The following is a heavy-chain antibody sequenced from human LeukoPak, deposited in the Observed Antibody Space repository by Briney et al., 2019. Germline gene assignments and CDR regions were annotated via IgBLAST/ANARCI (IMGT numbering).Heavy chain of an antibody. CDR2: FDPEDGET. D-gene: IGHD3-22*01. CDR1: GYTLTELS. CDR3: ATMPPTITMIVVDPGAFDI. V-gene: IGHV1-24*01. J-gene: IGHJ3*02. Sequence: ASVKVSCKVSGYTLTELSMHWVRQAPGKGLEWMGGFDPEDGETIYAQKFQGRVTMTEDTSTDTAYMELSSLRSEDTAVYYCATMPPTITMIVVDPGAFDIWGQGTLVTVSS.